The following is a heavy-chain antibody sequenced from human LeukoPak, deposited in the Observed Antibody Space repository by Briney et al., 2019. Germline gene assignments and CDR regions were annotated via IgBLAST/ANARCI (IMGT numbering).Heavy chain of an antibody. CDR1: GYTFNTYG. CDR3: ARDGRQWVPLNWFDP. Sequence: AASVKVSCKASGYTFNTYGINWVRQAPGQGLEWMGWISVYNGNTNYAQNFQGRITFTTDTSTSTAYMDLTSLRFDDTAVYYCARDGRQWVPLNWFDPWGQGTLVIVSS. D-gene: IGHD6-19*01. V-gene: IGHV1-18*04. CDR2: ISVYNGNT. J-gene: IGHJ5*02.